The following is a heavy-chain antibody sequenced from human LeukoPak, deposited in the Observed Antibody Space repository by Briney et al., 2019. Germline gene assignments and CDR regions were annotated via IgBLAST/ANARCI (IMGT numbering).Heavy chain of an antibody. D-gene: IGHD5-18*01. J-gene: IGHJ2*01. CDR1: GFTFSSYA. Sequence: GGSLRLSCAASGFTFSSYAMSWVRQAPGKGLEWVSAIGGSGSTTYYADSVKGRFTIPRDNSKNTLYLQMNSLRAEDTAVYYCAKDTASSWWYFDLWGRGTLVTVSS. CDR3: AKDTASSWWYFDL. CDR2: IGGSGSTT. V-gene: IGHV3-23*01.